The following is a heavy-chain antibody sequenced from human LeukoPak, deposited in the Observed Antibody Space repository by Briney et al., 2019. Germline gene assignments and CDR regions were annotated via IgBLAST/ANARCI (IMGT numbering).Heavy chain of an antibody. V-gene: IGHV3-7*01. D-gene: IGHD6-13*01. Sequence: GGSLRLSCAASGFTFSSYWMSWVRQAPGKGLEWVANINQDGSEKYYVDSVKGRFTISRDNAKNSLYLQMNSLTVEDTAVYYCARERAAAENYMDVWGKGTTVTVFS. CDR2: INQDGSEK. J-gene: IGHJ6*03. CDR3: ARERAAAENYMDV. CDR1: GFTFSSYW.